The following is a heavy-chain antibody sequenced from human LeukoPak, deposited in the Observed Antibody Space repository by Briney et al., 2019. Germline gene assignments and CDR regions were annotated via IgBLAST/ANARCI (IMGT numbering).Heavy chain of an antibody. V-gene: IGHV3-30*18. CDR1: GFTFSSYG. J-gene: IGHJ1*01. CDR2: ISYDGSNK. CDR3: AKVVLLWFGELSDQYFQH. D-gene: IGHD3-10*01. Sequence: GGSLRLSCAASGFTFSSYGMHWVRQAPGKGLEWVAVISYDGSNKYYADSVKGRFTISRDNSKNTLYLQMNSLRAEDTAVYYCAKVVLLWFGELSDQYFQHWGQGTLVTVSS.